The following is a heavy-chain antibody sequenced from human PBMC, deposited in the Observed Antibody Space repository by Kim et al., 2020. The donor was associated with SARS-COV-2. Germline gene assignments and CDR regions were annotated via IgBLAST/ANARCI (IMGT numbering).Heavy chain of an antibody. CDR2: IRRKAYGGTT. Sequence: GGSLRLSCAASGFTFGDYAMTWFRQAPGKGLECVGFIRRKAYGGTTEYAASVKGRFLISRDDSKSIANLQMNSLKTEDTAVYYCSRQLDIIVVVGVTPFYFDSWGQGTLVTVSS. CDR3: SRQLDIIVVVGVTPFYFDS. D-gene: IGHD2-15*01. V-gene: IGHV3-49*03. J-gene: IGHJ4*02. CDR1: GFTFGDYA.